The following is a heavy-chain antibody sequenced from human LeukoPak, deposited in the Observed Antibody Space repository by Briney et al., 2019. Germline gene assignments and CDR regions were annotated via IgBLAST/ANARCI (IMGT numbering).Heavy chain of an antibody. J-gene: IGHJ5*01. D-gene: IGHD2-2*02. CDR2: TYNRSKGYK. Sequence: QTLSLTSAISRDTVSSNSAASNWIRQSPSGGLEWLGRTYNRSKGYKEYAVSVKSRIPIKPDTSKNQFSLKLSSVTAADTAVYYCGRGIPAAIRGRQNWFDSWGQGTLVTVSS. V-gene: IGHV6-1*01. CDR1: RDTVSSNSAA. CDR3: GRGIPAAIRGRQNWFDS.